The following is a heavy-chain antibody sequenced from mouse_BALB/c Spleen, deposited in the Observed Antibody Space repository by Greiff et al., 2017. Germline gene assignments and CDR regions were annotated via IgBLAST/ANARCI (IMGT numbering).Heavy chain of an antibody. CDR3: TRTYYRYEYYFDY. CDR1: GYTFTSYY. D-gene: IGHD2-14*01. V-gene: IGHV1S81*02. J-gene: IGHJ2*01. CDR2: INPSNGGT. Sequence: QVQLQQSGAELVKPGASVKLSCKASGYTFTSYYMYWVKQRPGQGLAWIGEINPSNGGTNFNEKFKSKATLTVDKSSSTAYMQLSSLTSEDSAVYYCTRTYYRYEYYFDYWGQGTTLTVSS.